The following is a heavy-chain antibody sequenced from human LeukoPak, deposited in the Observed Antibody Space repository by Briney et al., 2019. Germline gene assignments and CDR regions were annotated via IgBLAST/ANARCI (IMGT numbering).Heavy chain of an antibody. J-gene: IGHJ3*01. CDR3: ARAFTSYYDFWRGYDHAFDF. Sequence: GGSLRLSCAASGFTFSSYGMPRVRQAPGQGLEGVAVIWYDGSNKYYADSVKGRFTISRDNSMTTLYLQMNSLRAEDTAVYYCARAFTSYYDFWRGYDHAFDFWGQGTMVTVSS. CDR1: GFTFSSYG. D-gene: IGHD3-3*01. CDR2: IWYDGSNK. V-gene: IGHV3-33*01.